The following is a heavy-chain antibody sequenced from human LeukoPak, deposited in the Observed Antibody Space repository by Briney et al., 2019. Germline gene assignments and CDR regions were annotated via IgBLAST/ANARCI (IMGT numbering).Heavy chain of an antibody. V-gene: IGHV3-30*02. CDR3: AQEIKDRYCSGAQNCLFDS. Sequence: GGSLRLSCAASGFTFSSYGMHWVRQAPGKGVEWVAFIRFDATTKYYAQSVRGRFTISRDNSKNTLGLQMNSLRAEDTAVYFCAQEIKDRYCSGAQNCLFDSWGHGTLVTVSS. D-gene: IGHD2-15*01. CDR2: IRFDATTK. J-gene: IGHJ4*01. CDR1: GFTFSSYG.